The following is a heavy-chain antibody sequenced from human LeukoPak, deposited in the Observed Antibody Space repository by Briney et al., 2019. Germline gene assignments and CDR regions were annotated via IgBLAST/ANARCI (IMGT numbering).Heavy chain of an antibody. J-gene: IGHJ6*02. V-gene: IGHV3-7*03. CDR2: IKEDGSEE. Sequence: GGSLRLSCAASGFKFSDFWMTWVRQTPGKGLEWVANIKEDGSEEYHVDSVKGRFTISRDNAKNSLYLQMNSLRAEDTAVYYCARAEAAGLHYDIRSPPRWYGMDVWGQGTTVTVSS. CDR3: ARAEAAGLHYDIRSPPRWYGMDV. CDR1: GFKFSDFW. D-gene: IGHD3-9*01.